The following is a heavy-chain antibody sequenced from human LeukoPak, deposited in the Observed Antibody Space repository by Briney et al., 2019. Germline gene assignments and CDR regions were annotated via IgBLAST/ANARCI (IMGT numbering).Heavy chain of an antibody. V-gene: IGHV1-2*04. J-gene: IGHJ6*02. CDR1: GYTFTGYY. CDR3: ARELVVVPAYYYGMDV. D-gene: IGHD2-2*01. Sequence: ASVKVSCKASGYTFTGYYMHWVRQAPGQGLEWMGWISPNSGGTNYAQKFQGWVTMTRDTSISTAYMELSRLRSDDTAVYYCARELVVVPAYYYGMDVWGQGTTVTVSS. CDR2: ISPNSGGT.